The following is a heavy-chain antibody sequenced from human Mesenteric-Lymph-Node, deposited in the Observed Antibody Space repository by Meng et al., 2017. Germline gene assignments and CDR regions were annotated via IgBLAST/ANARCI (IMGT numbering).Heavy chain of an antibody. V-gene: IGHV3-74*01. CDR3: ARDFDYVSAY. CDR2: INGDGSMA. D-gene: IGHD3-16*01. J-gene: IGHJ4*02. Sequence: GGSLRLSCAASRLTFSTYWMHWVRQAPGKGLEWVSRINGDGSMAFYADSVKGRFAISRDNAKNTLYLQMNSLRAEDTAVYYCARDFDYVSAYWGQGTLVTVSS. CDR1: RLTFSTYW.